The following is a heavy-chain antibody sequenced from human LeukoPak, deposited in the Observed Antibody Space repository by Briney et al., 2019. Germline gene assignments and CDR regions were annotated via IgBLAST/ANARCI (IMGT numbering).Heavy chain of an antibody. CDR2: IKSKTDGGTT. CDR3: TTDQSGLLWFGDDYYYMDV. CDR1: GFSLTTYW. D-gene: IGHD3-10*01. Sequence: KPGGSLRLSCAASGFSLTTYWMSWVRQAPGKGLEWVGRIKSKTDGGTTDYAAPVKGRFTISRDDSKNTLYLQMNSLKTEDTAVYYCTTDQSGLLWFGDDYYYMDVWGKGTTVTISS. V-gene: IGHV3-15*01. J-gene: IGHJ6*03.